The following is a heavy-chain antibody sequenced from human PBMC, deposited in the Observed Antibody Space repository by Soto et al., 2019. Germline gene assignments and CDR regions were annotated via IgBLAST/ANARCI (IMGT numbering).Heavy chain of an antibody. Sequence: GGSLRLSCAASGFTFISYEMNWVRQAPGKGLEWVPYISSSGSTIYYADSVKGRFTISRDNAKNSLYLQMNSLRAEDTAVYYCARAGRNYYDSSGLLHFDYWGQGTLVTVSS. CDR2: ISSSGSTI. V-gene: IGHV3-48*03. D-gene: IGHD3-22*01. J-gene: IGHJ4*02. CDR3: ARAGRNYYDSSGLLHFDY. CDR1: GFTFISYE.